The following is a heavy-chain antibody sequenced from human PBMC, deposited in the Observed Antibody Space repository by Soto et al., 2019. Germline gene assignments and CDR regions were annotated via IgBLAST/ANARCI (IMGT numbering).Heavy chain of an antibody. CDR3: AREEDDYYDSSGYPY. Sequence: ASVKVSCKASGYTFTGYAMHWVRQAPGQRLEWMGWINAGNGNTKYSQKFQGRVTITRDTSASTAYMELSSLRSEDTAVYYCAREEDDYYDSSGYPYWGQGTLVTVSS. J-gene: IGHJ4*02. V-gene: IGHV1-3*01. D-gene: IGHD3-22*01. CDR1: GYTFTGYA. CDR2: INAGNGNT.